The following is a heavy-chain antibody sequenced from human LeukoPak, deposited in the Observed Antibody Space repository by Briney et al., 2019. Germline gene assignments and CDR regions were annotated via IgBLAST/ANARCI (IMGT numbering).Heavy chain of an antibody. D-gene: IGHD6-19*01. Sequence: ASVKVSCKASRRTLSSYAISWLRQAPGHGLEWMGRIIPILGIANYAQKYQGRVTITADKSTSTAYMELSSLRSEDTAVYYCSSNTSGYDRIAVAAPLDYWGQGTLVTVSS. CDR1: RRTLSSYA. V-gene: IGHV1-69*04. CDR3: SSNTSGYDRIAVAAPLDY. J-gene: IGHJ4*02. CDR2: IIPILGIA.